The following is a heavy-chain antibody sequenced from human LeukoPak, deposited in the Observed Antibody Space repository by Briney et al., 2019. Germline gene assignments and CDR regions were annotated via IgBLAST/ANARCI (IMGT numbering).Heavy chain of an antibody. D-gene: IGHD6-13*01. J-gene: IGHJ4*02. Sequence: GGSLRLSCAASGFTFSSHDMDWVRQAPGKGLEWISHITTSSDDTHYADSVKGRFIISRDNVKDSLYPQMNSLRAEDTAVYYCVRDMTARSWHAFDSWGRGTLVTVSS. CDR1: GFTFSSHD. V-gene: IGHV3-48*03. CDR2: ITTSSDDT. CDR3: VRDMTARSWHAFDS.